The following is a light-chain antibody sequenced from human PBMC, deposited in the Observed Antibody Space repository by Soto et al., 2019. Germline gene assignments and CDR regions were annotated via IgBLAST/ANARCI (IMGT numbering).Light chain of an antibody. CDR1: QSVRSNY. V-gene: IGKV3-20*01. CDR3: HQYHTSPLI. J-gene: IGKJ1*01. Sequence: EIGVTQSPGTLSLSPGERATLACRASQSVRSNYLAWYQQKPGHAPRLLIYGASTRATGIPDRFSGSGSGTDFTLTISRLEPEDLAVYYCHQYHTSPLIFGQGTKVDIK. CDR2: GAS.